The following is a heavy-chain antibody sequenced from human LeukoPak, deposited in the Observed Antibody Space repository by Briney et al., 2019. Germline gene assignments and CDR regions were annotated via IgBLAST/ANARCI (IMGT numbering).Heavy chain of an antibody. CDR3: ARVKGPYSSSLNY. Sequence: GGSLRLSCAASGFTFSSYGMHWVRQAPGKGLEWVAFIRYDGSNKYYADSVKGRFTISRDNSKNTLYLQMNSLRAEDTAVYYCARVKGPYSSSLNYWGQGTLVTVSS. CDR2: IRYDGSNK. J-gene: IGHJ4*02. CDR1: GFTFSSYG. V-gene: IGHV3-30*02. D-gene: IGHD6-6*01.